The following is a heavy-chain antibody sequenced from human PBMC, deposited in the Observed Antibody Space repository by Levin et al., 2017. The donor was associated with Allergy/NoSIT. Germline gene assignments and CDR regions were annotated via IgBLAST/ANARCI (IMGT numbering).Heavy chain of an antibody. CDR3: ARAPSYSSGWQNYYYGMDV. J-gene: IGHJ6*02. V-gene: IGHV1-69*06. Sequence: SVKVSCKASGGTFSSYAISWVRQAPGQGLEWMGGIIPIFGTANYAQKFQGRVTITADKSTSTAYMELSSLRSEDTAVYYCARAPSYSSGWQNYYYGMDVWGQGTTVTVSS. CDR1: GGTFSSYA. CDR2: IIPIFGTA. D-gene: IGHD6-19*01.